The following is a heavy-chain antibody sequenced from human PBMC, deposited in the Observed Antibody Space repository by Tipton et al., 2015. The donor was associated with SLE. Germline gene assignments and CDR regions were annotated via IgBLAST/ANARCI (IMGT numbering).Heavy chain of an antibody. J-gene: IGHJ2*01. CDR3: AKAVAGQDWYFDL. Sequence: QLVQSGGGVVRPGGSLGLSCAASGFTFDDYGMSWVRQAPGKGLEWVSGINWNGGSTGYADSVKGRFTISRDNAKNSLSLQMNSLRAEDTALYHCAKAVAGQDWYFDLWGRGTLVTVSS. CDR1: GFTFDDYG. V-gene: IGHV3-20*01. CDR2: INWNGGST. D-gene: IGHD6-19*01.